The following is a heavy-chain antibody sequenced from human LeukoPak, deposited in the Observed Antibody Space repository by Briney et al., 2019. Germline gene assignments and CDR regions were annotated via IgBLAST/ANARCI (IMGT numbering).Heavy chain of an antibody. V-gene: IGHV3-74*01. CDR1: GFTFSSYW. D-gene: IGHD3-22*01. J-gene: IGHJ4*02. CDR2: INSDGSST. CDR3: TRFLYYYDSSGYHDYFDY. Sequence: GGSLRLSCATSGFTFSSYWMHWVRQAPGKGLVWVSRINSDGSSTNYADSVKGRFTISRDNAKNTLYLQMNSLRAEDTAVYYCTRFLYYYDSSGYHDYFDYWGQGTLVTVSS.